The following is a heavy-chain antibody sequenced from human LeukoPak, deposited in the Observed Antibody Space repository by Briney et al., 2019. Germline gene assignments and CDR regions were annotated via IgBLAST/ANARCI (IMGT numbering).Heavy chain of an antibody. Sequence: SVKVSCKASGGTFSSYAISWVRQAPGQGLEWMGGIIPIFGTANYAQKFQGRVTITTDKSTSTAYMELSSLRSEDTAVYYCARVWWELPNYYYYMDVWGKGTTVTVSS. CDR1: GGTFSSYA. CDR2: IIPIFGTA. V-gene: IGHV1-69*05. J-gene: IGHJ6*03. D-gene: IGHD1-26*01. CDR3: ARVWWELPNYYYYMDV.